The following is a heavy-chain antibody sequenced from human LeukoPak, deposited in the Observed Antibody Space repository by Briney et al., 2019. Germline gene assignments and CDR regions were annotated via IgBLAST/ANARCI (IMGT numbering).Heavy chain of an antibody. CDR1: GFTFGDYA. CDR2: IRSKAYGGTT. J-gene: IGHJ6*03. D-gene: IGHD5-12*01. V-gene: IGHV3-49*03. Sequence: PGRSLRPSCTASGFTFGDYAMSWFRQAPGKGLEWVGFIRSKAYGGTTEYAASVRGRFTISRDDSKSIAYLQMNSLKTEDTAVYYCTRVESGYGYYYYYYMDVWGKGTTVTISS. CDR3: TRVESGYGYYYYYYMDV.